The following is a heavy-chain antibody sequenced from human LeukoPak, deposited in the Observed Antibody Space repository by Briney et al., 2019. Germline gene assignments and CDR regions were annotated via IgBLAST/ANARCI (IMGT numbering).Heavy chain of an antibody. CDR3: ARYIRTWFGELLYDYYYGMDV. D-gene: IGHD3-10*01. Sequence: GGSLRLSCAASGFTFSSYEMNWVRQAPGNGLEWVSYISSSGSTIYYADSVKGRFTISRDNAKNSLYLQMNSLRAEDTAVYYRARYIRTWFGELLYDYYYGMDVWGQGTTVTVSS. V-gene: IGHV3-48*03. J-gene: IGHJ6*02. CDR2: ISSSGSTI. CDR1: GFTFSSYE.